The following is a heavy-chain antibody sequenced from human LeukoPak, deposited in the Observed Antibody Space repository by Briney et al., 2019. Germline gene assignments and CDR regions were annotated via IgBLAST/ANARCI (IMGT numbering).Heavy chain of an antibody. J-gene: IGHJ4*02. CDR3: AKAISCSDGTCSFFDY. CDR1: GFTFSSYA. D-gene: IGHD2-15*01. V-gene: IGHV3-23*01. CDR2: INGSGSST. Sequence: PGVSLRLSCAASGFTFSSYAMSWVRQAPGQGLEWVSAINGSGSSTYFADSVKGRFTISRDNSKNKLYLQVNSLRAEDTAVFYCAKAISCSDGTCSFFDYWGQGDLVTVSS.